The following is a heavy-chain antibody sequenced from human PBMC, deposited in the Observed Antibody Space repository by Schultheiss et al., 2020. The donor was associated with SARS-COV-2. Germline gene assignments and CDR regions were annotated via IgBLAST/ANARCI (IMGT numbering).Heavy chain of an antibody. CDR3: ARDSGWELLACDY. CDR2: IYYSGST. Sequence: SETLSLTCTVSGGSISSGGYYWSWIRQHPGKGLEWIGYIYYSGSTNYNPSLKSRVTMSVDTSKNQFSLKLSSVTAADTAVYYCARDSGWELLACDYWGQGTLVTVSS. V-gene: IGHV4-31*03. D-gene: IGHD1-26*01. J-gene: IGHJ4*02. CDR1: GGSISSGGYY.